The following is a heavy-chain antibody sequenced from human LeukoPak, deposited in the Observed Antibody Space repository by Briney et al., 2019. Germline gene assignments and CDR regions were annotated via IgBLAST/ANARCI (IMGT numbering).Heavy chain of an antibody. Sequence: GGSLRLSCAASGFTFSSYGMHWVRQAPGKGLEWVAFIRYDGSNKYYADSVKGRFTISRDNAKNSLDLQMNSLRADDTAVYYCAKDRVDGSGSQFDSWGQGSLVIVSS. CDR2: IRYDGSNK. D-gene: IGHD3-10*01. V-gene: IGHV3-30*02. J-gene: IGHJ4*02. CDR1: GFTFSSYG. CDR3: AKDRVDGSGSQFDS.